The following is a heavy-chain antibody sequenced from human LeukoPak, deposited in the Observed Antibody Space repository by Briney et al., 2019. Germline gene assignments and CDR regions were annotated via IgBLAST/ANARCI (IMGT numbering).Heavy chain of an antibody. CDR1: VYSISSDKY. Sequence: SETLSLTCEVSVYSISSDKYWGWIRLSPGKGLEWIGTIYHTGSTLYNPSLKSRVSISVDTSKNQFSLRFTSVTAADTAVYYCARSHSGWQGHNNWFDPWGQGTLVTVSS. J-gene: IGHJ5*02. V-gene: IGHV4-38-2*01. CDR2: IYHTGST. D-gene: IGHD6-19*01. CDR3: ARSHSGWQGHNNWFDP.